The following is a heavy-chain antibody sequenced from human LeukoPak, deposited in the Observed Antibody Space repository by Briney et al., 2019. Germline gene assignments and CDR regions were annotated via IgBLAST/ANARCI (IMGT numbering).Heavy chain of an antibody. V-gene: IGHV1-69*13. CDR2: IIPIFGTA. J-gene: IGHJ5*02. CDR3: GKSAPSGFDP. CDR1: GGTFSSYA. Sequence: SVKVSCKASGGTFSSYAISWVRQAPGQGLEWMGGIIPIFGTANYAQKFQGRVTITADESTSTAYMELSSLRSEDTAVYYCGKSAPSGFDPWGQGTLVTVSS.